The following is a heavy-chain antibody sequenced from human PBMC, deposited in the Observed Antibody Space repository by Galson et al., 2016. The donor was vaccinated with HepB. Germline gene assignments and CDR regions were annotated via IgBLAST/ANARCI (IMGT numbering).Heavy chain of an antibody. Sequence: SLRLSCAASGFSVRNDHMSWVRQAPGKGLEWVSIIYSRGNTDYADSVKGRFTIPRDTSTNTVYLQMSSLRAEDTAVYYCARGVFLYYFDWWGQGTLVTVSS. CDR1: GFSVRNDH. CDR3: ARGVFLYYFDW. D-gene: IGHD3-16*01. CDR2: IYSRGNT. J-gene: IGHJ4*02. V-gene: IGHV3-53*01.